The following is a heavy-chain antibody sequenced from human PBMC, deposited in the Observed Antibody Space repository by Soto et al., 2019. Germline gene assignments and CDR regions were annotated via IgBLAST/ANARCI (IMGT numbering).Heavy chain of an antibody. V-gene: IGHV3-7*02. Sequence: EVQLVESGGGLVQPGGSLRLSCAASGFTFSSYWMSWVRQAPGKGLEWVANTKQDGSEKYYVDSVRGRFTMSRDNAKNSLYLQMNSLRADDTAVYYCAKQSGYSYGPSWYFDLWGRGTLVSVSS. CDR1: GFTFSSYW. D-gene: IGHD5-18*01. J-gene: IGHJ2*01. CDR2: TKQDGSEK. CDR3: AKQSGYSYGPSWYFDL.